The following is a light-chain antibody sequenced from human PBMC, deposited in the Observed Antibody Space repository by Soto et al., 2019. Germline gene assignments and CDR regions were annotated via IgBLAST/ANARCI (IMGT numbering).Light chain of an antibody. Sequence: DIQMTQSPYSLSAAVGDRVTIACRASQNINTYLNWYQQKPGKAPKLLMFDAASLQSGVPSRFSGSGSRTDFTLTISSLQSEDFAVYYCHQYDRWPFTFGQGTKLEIK. V-gene: IGKV1-39*01. CDR1: QNINTY. J-gene: IGKJ2*01. CDR3: HQYDRWPFT. CDR2: DAA.